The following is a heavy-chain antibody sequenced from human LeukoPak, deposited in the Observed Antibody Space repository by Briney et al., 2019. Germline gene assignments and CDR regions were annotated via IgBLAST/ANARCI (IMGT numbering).Heavy chain of an antibody. D-gene: IGHD4-23*01. CDR2: ISSSSSYI. J-gene: IGHJ4*02. Sequence: PGGSLRLSCAASGFTYSSYWMSWVRQAPGKGLEWVSSISSSSSYIYYADSVKGRFTISRDNAKNSLYLQMNSLRAEDTAVYYCARDLGAVTQPADYWGQGTLVTVSS. CDR1: GFTYSSYW. CDR3: ARDLGAVTQPADY. V-gene: IGHV3-21*01.